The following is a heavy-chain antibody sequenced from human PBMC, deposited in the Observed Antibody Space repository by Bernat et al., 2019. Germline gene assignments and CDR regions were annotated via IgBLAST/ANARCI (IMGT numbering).Heavy chain of an antibody. CDR2: ISSSSSYT. CDR1: GFTFSDYY. CDR3: ARGTRSGFPDGLPSGY. J-gene: IGHJ4*02. V-gene: IGHV3-11*06. Sequence: QVQLVESGGGLVKPGGSLRLSCAASGFTFSDYYMSWIRQAPGKGLEWVSYISSSSSYTNYADSVKGRFTISRDNAKNSLYLQMNSLRAEDTAVYYCARGTRSGFPDGLPSGYWGQGTLVTASS. D-gene: IGHD1-26*01.